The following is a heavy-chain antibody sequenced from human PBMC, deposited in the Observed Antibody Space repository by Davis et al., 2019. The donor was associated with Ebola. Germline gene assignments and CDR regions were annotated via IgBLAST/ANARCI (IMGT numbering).Heavy chain of an antibody. J-gene: IGHJ5*02. Sequence: VSVKVSCKASGYTFTSYGISWVRQAPGQGLDWMGWISPYNGNTNYAQKIQGRVTMTTDTSTSTAYMELRSLRSDDTAVYYCARGGDYNWFDPWGQGTLVTVSS. CDR2: ISPYNGNT. V-gene: IGHV1-18*01. CDR3: ARGGDYNWFDP. CDR1: GYTFTSYG. D-gene: IGHD4-17*01.